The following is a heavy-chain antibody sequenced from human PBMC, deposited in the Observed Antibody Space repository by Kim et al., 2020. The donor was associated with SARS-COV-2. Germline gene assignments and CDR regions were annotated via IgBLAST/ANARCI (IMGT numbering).Heavy chain of an antibody. V-gene: IGHV3-30*01. D-gene: IGHD2-2*01. Sequence: SVKGRFTISRDNSKNTLYLQMNSLRAEDTAVYYCARVAVPAALHYYFDCWGQGTLVTVSS. J-gene: IGHJ4*02. CDR3: ARVAVPAALHYYFDC.